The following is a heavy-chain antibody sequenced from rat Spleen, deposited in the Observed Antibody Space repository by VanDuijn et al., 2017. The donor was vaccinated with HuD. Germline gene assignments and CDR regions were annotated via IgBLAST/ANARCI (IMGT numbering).Heavy chain of an antibody. CDR3: ARRWNYYFDY. CDR2: ISYDGSST. D-gene: IGHD1-12*02. V-gene: IGHV5-7*01. J-gene: IGHJ2*01. CDR1: GFTFSDYY. Sequence: EVQLVESGGGLVQPGRSLKLSCAASGFTFSDYYMAWVRQAPTKGLEWVATISYDGSSTYYRDSVKGRFTISRDNAKSTLYLQMDSLRSEDTATYYCARRWNYYFDYWGQGVMVTVSS.